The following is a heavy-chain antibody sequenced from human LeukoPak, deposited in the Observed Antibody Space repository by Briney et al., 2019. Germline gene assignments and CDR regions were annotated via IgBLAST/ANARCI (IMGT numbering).Heavy chain of an antibody. CDR2: ISAYNGNT. J-gene: IGHJ4*02. Sequence: ASAKVSCKASGYTFTSYGISWVRQAPGQGLEWMGWISAYNGNTNYAQKLQGRVTMTTDTSTSTAYMELRSLRSDDTAVYYCARVYRDGYSYGYWGQGTLVTVSS. D-gene: IGHD5-24*01. CDR3: ARVYRDGYSYGY. V-gene: IGHV1-18*01. CDR1: GYTFTSYG.